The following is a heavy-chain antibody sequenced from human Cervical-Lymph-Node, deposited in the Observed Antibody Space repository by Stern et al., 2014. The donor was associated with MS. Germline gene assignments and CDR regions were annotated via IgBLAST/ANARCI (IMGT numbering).Heavy chain of an antibody. CDR1: GFTFSSYA. CDR2: ISGSGGST. V-gene: IGHV3-23*04. CDR3: AKDIVDGGGPYYGMDV. J-gene: IGHJ6*02. Sequence: EVQLVESGGGLVQPGGSLRLSCASSGFTFSSYAMSWVRQAPAKGLERVSPISGSGGSTSYADSVKGRFTISRDNSKNTLYLQMNSLRAEDTAVYYCAKDIVDGGGPYYGMDVWGQGTTVTVSS. D-gene: IGHD2-15*01.